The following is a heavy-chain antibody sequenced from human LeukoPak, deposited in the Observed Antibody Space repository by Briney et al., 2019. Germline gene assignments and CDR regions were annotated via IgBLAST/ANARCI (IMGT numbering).Heavy chain of an antibody. Sequence: SETLSLTCTVSGGSISSSSYYWGWLRQPPGKGLEWLGSIYYSGSTYYNPSLKSRVTISVDTSKNQFSLRLSSVTAADTAVYYCARPVEAYCGGDCYPSYYFDYWGQGTLVTVSS. CDR2: IYYSGST. CDR3: ARPVEAYCGGDCYPSYYFDY. D-gene: IGHD2-21*02. J-gene: IGHJ4*02. V-gene: IGHV4-39*01. CDR1: GGSISSSSYY.